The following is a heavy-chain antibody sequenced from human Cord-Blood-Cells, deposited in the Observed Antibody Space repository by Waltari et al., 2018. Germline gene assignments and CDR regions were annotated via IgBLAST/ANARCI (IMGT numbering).Heavy chain of an antibody. CDR1: GGSISSISYY. J-gene: IGHJ2*01. CDR3: ARRANKYCYFDL. D-gene: IGHD1-26*01. Sequence: QLQLQESGPGLVKPSETLSLTCTVSGGSISSISYYWGWIRQPPGKGLEWIGSIISSGRSHNNPSLQSRATTSVDTSNTKFSLQLSCVVAADTAVYYCARRANKYCYFDLWGRGTLVTVSS. V-gene: IGHV4-39*07. CDR2: IISSGRS.